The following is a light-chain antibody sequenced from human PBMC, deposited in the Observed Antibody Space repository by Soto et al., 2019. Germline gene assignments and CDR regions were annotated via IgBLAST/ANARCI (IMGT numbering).Light chain of an antibody. J-gene: IGKJ1*01. CDR1: QSISSY. Sequence: EIVMTQSPATLSVSPGERATLSCRASQSISSYLAWYQQRPGQAPRLLIYVASTRATGIPARFSGSGSGTEFTLTIRSLQSEDSAVYYCQQYDVWPRTFGQGTQVAIK. CDR2: VAS. CDR3: QQYDVWPRT. V-gene: IGKV3-15*01.